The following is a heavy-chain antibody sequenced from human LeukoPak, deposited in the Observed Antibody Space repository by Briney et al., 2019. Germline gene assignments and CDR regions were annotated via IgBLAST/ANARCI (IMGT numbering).Heavy chain of an antibody. CDR1: GDTFSSYA. D-gene: IGHD3-3*01. Sequence: GASVKVSCKASGDTFSSYAISWVRHAPGQGLEWMGGIIPIFGTANYAQKFQGRVTITADESTSTAYMELSSLRSEDTAVYYCARDHHDFWSGYNWEVYYFDYWGQGTLVTVSS. CDR3: ARDHHDFWSGYNWEVYYFDY. J-gene: IGHJ4*02. CDR2: IIPIFGTA. V-gene: IGHV1-69*13.